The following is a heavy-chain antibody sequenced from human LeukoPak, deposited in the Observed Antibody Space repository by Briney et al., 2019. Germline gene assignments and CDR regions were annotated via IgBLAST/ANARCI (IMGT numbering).Heavy chain of an antibody. D-gene: IGHD3-10*01. V-gene: IGHV3-7*01. J-gene: IGHJ4*02. CDR1: AFTFSRYW. CDR2: INEDGSEK. Sequence: GGSLRLSCAASAFTFSRYWTTWVRQAPGKGLEWVANINEDGSEKYYLDSVRGRFTISRDNAKNSLYLQMDSLRAEDTAVYYCARGQNYGSGSYLFLTYDYWGQGTLVTVSS. CDR3: ARGQNYGSGSYLFLTYDY.